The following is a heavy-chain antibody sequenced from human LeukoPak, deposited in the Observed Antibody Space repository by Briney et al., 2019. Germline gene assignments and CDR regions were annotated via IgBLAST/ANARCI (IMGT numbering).Heavy chain of an antibody. Sequence: LETLSLTCTVSGGSISSYYWSWIRQPPGKGLEWIGYIYYSGSTNYNPSLKSRVTISVDTSKNQFSLKLSSVTAADTAVYYCAREHNWNYVAYFQHWGQGTLVTVSS. CDR1: GGSISSYY. D-gene: IGHD1-7*01. CDR3: AREHNWNYVAYFQH. CDR2: IYYSGST. J-gene: IGHJ1*01. V-gene: IGHV4-59*01.